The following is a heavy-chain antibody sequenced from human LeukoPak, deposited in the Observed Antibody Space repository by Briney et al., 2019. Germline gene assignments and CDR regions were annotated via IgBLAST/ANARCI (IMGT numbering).Heavy chain of an antibody. J-gene: IGHJ4*02. D-gene: IGHD4-23*01. CDR2: IASDGSST. Sequence: GGSLRLSCAASGCTFSSYWMNWVRQAPGKGLVWVSRIASDGSSTTYADSVKGRFSISRDNAKNTLYLQMNSLRVEDTAVYYCARGRPHGNDYWGQGTLVTVSS. V-gene: IGHV3-74*01. CDR1: GCTFSSYW. CDR3: ARGRPHGNDY.